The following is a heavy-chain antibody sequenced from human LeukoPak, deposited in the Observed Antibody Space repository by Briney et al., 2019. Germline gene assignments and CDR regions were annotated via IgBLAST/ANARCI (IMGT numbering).Heavy chain of an antibody. CDR2: IYSDDNT. J-gene: IGHJ6*03. CDR1: GFTVSSNY. CDR3: ARALDYYYYMDV. Sequence: PGGSLRLSCAASGFTVSSNYMSWVRQAPGKGLEWVSVIYSDDNTYYADSVKGRFTISRDNAKNSLYLQMNSLRAEDTAVYYCARALDYYYYMDVWGKGTTVTVSS. V-gene: IGHV3-53*01.